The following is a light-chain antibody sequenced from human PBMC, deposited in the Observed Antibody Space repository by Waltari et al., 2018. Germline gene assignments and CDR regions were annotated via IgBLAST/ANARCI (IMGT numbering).Light chain of an antibody. Sequence: QSALTQPASVSGSPGQSITISCTGTSSDIGAYNYVSWYQQHPGKAPKLIIYDVSTRPSGVSTRFSGSKSGNTASLTISGLQGEDEAVYHCSSYASNRLFVFGTWTTLTVL. J-gene: IGLJ1*01. V-gene: IGLV2-14*01. CDR2: DVS. CDR1: SSDIGAYNY. CDR3: SSYASNRLFV.